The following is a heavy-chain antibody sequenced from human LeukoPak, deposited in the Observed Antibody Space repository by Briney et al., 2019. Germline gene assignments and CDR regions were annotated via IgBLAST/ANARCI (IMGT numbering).Heavy chain of an antibody. CDR3: AKERRSQGLVQDY. V-gene: IGHV3-23*01. CDR1: GFTFSSYA. D-gene: IGHD6-19*01. CDR2: INGSGGST. J-gene: IGHJ4*02. Sequence: RGSLRLSCAASGFTFSSYAMSWVRQAPGKGLEWVSAINGSGGSTYYADSVKGRFTISRDNSKNTLYLQMNSLRAEATAVYYCAKERRSQGLVQDYSGEGTLVSVSS.